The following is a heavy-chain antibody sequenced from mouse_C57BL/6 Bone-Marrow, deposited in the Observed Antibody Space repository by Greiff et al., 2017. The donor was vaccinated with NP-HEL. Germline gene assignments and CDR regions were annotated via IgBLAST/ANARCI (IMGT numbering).Heavy chain of an antibody. V-gene: IGHV5-6*02. Sequence: EVKLVESGGDLVKPGGSLKLSCAASGFTFSSYGMSWVRQTPDKRLEWVATISSGGSYTYYPDNVKGRFTISRDNAKNTLYLQMSSLKSEDTALYYCARRSIYVLYAMDYWGQGTSVTVSS. J-gene: IGHJ4*01. CDR2: ISSGGSYT. D-gene: IGHD1-1*01. CDR3: ARRSIYVLYAMDY. CDR1: GFTFSSYG.